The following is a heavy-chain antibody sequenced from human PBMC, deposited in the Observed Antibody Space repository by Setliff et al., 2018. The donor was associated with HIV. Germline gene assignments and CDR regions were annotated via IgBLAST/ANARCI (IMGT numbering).Heavy chain of an antibody. CDR1: GYTFSYA. D-gene: IGHD7-27*01. CDR3: ARDPLDGDGPFDY. CDR2: INPSVGST. Sequence: ASVKVSCKASGYTFSYAMHWVRQAPGQRLEWMAVINPSVGSTNFAQMFQGRVTMTRDTSTSTVYMELSSLRSEDTAVYYCARDPLDGDGPFDYWGQGTLVTV. V-gene: IGHV1-46*01. J-gene: IGHJ4*02.